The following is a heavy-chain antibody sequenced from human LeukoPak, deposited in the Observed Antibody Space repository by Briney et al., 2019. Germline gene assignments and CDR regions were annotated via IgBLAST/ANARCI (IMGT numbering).Heavy chain of an antibody. V-gene: IGHV4-38-2*02. J-gene: IGHJ4*02. Sequence: SQTLSLTCTVSGYSISSGYYWGWLRQPPGKGLEWTGSIDHSGSTYYNPSLKSRITISLDTSKNQFSLNLSSVTAADTAVYYCARDSALAQAVIDYWGQGTLVTVSS. CDR3: ARDSALAQAVIDY. CDR2: IDHSGST. D-gene: IGHD6-19*01. CDR1: GYSISSGYY.